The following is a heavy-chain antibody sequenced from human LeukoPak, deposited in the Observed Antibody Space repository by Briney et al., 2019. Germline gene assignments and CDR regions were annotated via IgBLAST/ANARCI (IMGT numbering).Heavy chain of an antibody. CDR3: ARDFDVVVIATTPFDN. Sequence: ASVKVSCKASGYTFTSYGISWVRQAPGQGLEWMGWISAYNGNTNYAQKLQGRVTMTTDTSTSTAYMELRSLRSDDTAVYYCARDFDVVVIATTPFDNWGQGTLVTVSS. CDR1: GYTFTSYG. V-gene: IGHV1-18*01. CDR2: ISAYNGNT. J-gene: IGHJ4*02. D-gene: IGHD2-21*01.